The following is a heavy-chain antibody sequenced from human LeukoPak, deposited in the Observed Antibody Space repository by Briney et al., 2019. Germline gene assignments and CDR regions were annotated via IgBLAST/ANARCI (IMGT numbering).Heavy chain of an antibody. CDR3: AKYCEGLCGYDILYYFDY. Sequence: GGSLRLSCAAPGFTFSSYAMSWVRQAPGKGLEWVSAISGSGGSTYYADSVKGRFTIPRDNSKNTLYLQMNSLRAEDTAVYYFAKYCEGLCGYDILYYFDYWGQGTLVTVSS. CDR2: ISGSGGST. J-gene: IGHJ4*02. CDR1: GFTFSSYA. V-gene: IGHV3-23*01. D-gene: IGHD5-12*01.